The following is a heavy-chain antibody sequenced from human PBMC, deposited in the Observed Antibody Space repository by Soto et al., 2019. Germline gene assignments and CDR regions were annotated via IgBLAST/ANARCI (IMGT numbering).Heavy chain of an antibody. Sequence: NPSETLSLTCAVSGGSISSNIWWNWVRQVPGKGLEWIGEFYYIGTTNYNPSLKSRVTISVDKSKNQLSLKLSSVTAADAAVYYCARHFRDAYTAFAFWGQGTLVTVSS. D-gene: IGHD3-16*01. CDR1: GGSISSNIW. CDR3: ARHFRDAYTAFAF. J-gene: IGHJ4*02. V-gene: IGHV4-4*02. CDR2: FYYIGTT.